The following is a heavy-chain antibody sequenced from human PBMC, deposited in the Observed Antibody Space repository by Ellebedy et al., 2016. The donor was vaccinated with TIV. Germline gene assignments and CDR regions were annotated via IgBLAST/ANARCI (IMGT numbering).Heavy chain of an antibody. D-gene: IGHD6-19*01. CDR2: IWYDGSNK. J-gene: IGHJ4*02. V-gene: IGHV3-30*02. Sequence: GESLKISXAASGFTFSSYGMHWVRQAPGKGLEWVAVIWYDGSNKYYADSVKGRFTISRDNSKNTLYLQMNSLRAEDTAVYYCAKGSSGPFDYWGQGTLVTVSS. CDR1: GFTFSSYG. CDR3: AKGSSGPFDY.